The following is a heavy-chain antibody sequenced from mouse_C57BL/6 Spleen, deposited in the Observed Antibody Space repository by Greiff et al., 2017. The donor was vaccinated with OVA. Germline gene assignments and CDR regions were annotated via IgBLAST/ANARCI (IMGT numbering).Heavy chain of an antibody. V-gene: IGHV1-64*01. CDR2: IHPNSGST. D-gene: IGHD2-12*01. Sequence: VQLQQPGAELVKPGASVKLSCKASGYTFTSYWMHWVKPRPGQGLEWIGMIHPNSGSTNYNEKFKSKATLTVDKSSSTAYMQLSSLTSEDSAVYYCARLRPYYAMDYWGQGTSVTVSS. J-gene: IGHJ4*01. CDR1: GYTFTSYW. CDR3: ARLRPYYAMDY.